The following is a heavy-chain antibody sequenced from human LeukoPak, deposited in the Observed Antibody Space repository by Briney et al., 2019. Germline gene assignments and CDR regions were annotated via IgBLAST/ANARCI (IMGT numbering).Heavy chain of an antibody. D-gene: IGHD3-22*01. CDR3: ARHRFNYYDSSGYADWFDP. V-gene: IGHV4-39*01. J-gene: IGHJ5*02. CDR1: GGSISSSSYY. CDR2: IYYSGST. Sequence: SETLSLTCTVSGGSISSSSYYWGWIRQPPGKGLEWIGSIYYSGSTYYNPSLKSRVTISVDTSKNQFSLKLSSVTAADTAVYYCARHRFNYYDSSGYADWFDPWGQGTLVTVSS.